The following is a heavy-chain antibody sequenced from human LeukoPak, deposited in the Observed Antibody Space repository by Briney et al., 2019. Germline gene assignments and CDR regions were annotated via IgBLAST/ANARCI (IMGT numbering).Heavy chain of an antibody. V-gene: IGHV3-30*02. CDR2: IRYDGSNE. J-gene: IGHJ4*02. Sequence: GGSLRLSCAASGLTFDDYGMSWVRQAPGKGLEWVTFIRYDGSNEYYADSVKGRFTISRDNSKKRLYLQMNSSRPEDTAVYFCAKDRATFLWFGELLNWGQGTLVTVSS. CDR1: GLTFDDYG. D-gene: IGHD3-10*01. CDR3: AKDRATFLWFGELLN.